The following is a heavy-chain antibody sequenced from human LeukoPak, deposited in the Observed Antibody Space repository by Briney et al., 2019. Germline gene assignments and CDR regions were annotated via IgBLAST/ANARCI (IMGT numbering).Heavy chain of an antibody. CDR2: ISWNSGSI. D-gene: IGHD2-21*02. J-gene: IGHJ4*02. V-gene: IGHV3-9*01. Sequence: GGSLRLSCAASGFPFDDYAMHWVRQAPGKGLEWVSGISWNSGSIGYADSVKGRFTISRDNAKNSLYLQMNSLRAEDTALYYCAKDECGGDCYLGYWGQGTQVTVSS. CDR1: GFPFDDYA. CDR3: AKDECGGDCYLGY.